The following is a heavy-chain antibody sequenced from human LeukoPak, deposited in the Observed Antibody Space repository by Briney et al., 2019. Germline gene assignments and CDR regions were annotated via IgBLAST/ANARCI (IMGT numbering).Heavy chain of an antibody. CDR3: ARGSLYSSGTSWDAFDI. J-gene: IGHJ3*02. Sequence: SETLSLTCAVYGGSFSGYYWSWIRQPPGKGLEWIGEINHSGSTNYNPSLKSRVTISVDTSKNQFSLKLSSMTAADTAVYYCARGSLYSSGTSWDAFDIWGQGTMVTVSS. V-gene: IGHV4-34*01. CDR2: INHSGST. D-gene: IGHD6-19*01. CDR1: GGSFSGYY.